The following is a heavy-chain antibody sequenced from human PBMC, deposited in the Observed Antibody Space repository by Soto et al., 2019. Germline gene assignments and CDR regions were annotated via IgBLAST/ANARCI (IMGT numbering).Heavy chain of an antibody. J-gene: IGHJ6*02. CDR1: GDSVSSNSAA. CDR2: TYYRSKWYN. V-gene: IGHV6-1*01. Sequence: SQTLSLTCAISGDSVSSNSAAWNWIRQSPSRGLEWLGRTYYRSKWYNDYAVSVKSRITINPDTSKNQFSLQLNSVTPEDTAVYYCARDNKEYYYGSGSYDHYGMDVWGQGTTVTVSS. CDR3: ARDNKEYYYGSGSYDHYGMDV. D-gene: IGHD3-10*01.